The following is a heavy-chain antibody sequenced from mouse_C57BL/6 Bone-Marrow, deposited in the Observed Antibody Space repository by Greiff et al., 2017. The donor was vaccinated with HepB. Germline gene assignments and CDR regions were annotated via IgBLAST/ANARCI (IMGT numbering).Heavy chain of an antibody. CDR3: AGCGLFITAVVAHYFDY. CDR2: ISDGGSYT. Sequence: EVMLVESGGGLVKPGGSLKLSCAASGFTFSSYAMSWVRQTPEKRLEWVATISDGGSYTYYPDNLKGRFTISRDNAKNNTYLQMGHLKSEDTAMYYCAGCGLFITAVVAHYFDYWGQGTTLTVSS. D-gene: IGHD1-1*01. V-gene: IGHV5-4*03. CDR1: GFTFSSYA. J-gene: IGHJ2*01.